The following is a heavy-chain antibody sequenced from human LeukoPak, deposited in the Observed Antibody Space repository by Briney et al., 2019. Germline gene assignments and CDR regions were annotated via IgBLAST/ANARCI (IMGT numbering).Heavy chain of an antibody. CDR1: GYTFTGYY. CDR3: ARERDYYDSSGYYFTPTDAFDI. V-gene: IGHV1-2*02. D-gene: IGHD3-22*01. J-gene: IGHJ3*02. CDR2: INPNSGGT. Sequence: ASVKVSCKASGYTFTGYYMHWVRQAPGQGLEWMGWINPNSGGTNYAQKLQGRVTMTTDTSTSTAYMELRSLRSDDTAVYYCARERDYYDSSGYYFTPTDAFDIWGQGTMVTVSS.